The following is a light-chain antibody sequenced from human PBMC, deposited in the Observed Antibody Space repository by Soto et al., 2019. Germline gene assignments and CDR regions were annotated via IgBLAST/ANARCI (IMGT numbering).Light chain of an antibody. Sequence: DIQMTQSPSSLSASVGDRVSITCRASQGIGNDLAWYQQKPGKVPNLQIFAATTLQSGVPSRFSGSRSGAVFTLTIRSLQPEDVATYYCQGYDTAPAWTFGQGTKVEIK. CDR2: AAT. J-gene: IGKJ1*01. CDR1: QGIGND. CDR3: QGYDTAPAWT. V-gene: IGKV1-27*01.